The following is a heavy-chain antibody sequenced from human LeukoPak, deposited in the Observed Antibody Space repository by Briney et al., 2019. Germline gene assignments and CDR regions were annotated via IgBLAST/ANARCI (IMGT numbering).Heavy chain of an antibody. CDR1: GGSISIGTYY. V-gene: IGHV4-61*02. J-gene: IGHJ6*03. Sequence: SETLSLTCTVSGGSISIGTYYWSWIRQPAGKGLEWIGRIYTSGNTNYNPSLKSRGTISVDKSKNQFSLKLSSVTAADTAVYYCARETPLWFGEYNYYYYYMDVWGKGTTVTVSS. CDR3: ARETPLWFGEYNYYYYYMDV. CDR2: IYTSGNT. D-gene: IGHD3-10*01.